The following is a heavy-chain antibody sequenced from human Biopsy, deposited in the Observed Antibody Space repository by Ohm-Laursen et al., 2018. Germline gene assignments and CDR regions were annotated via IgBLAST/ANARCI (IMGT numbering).Heavy chain of an antibody. CDR2: INPNSGNA. V-gene: IGHV1-2*02. J-gene: IGHJ6*02. D-gene: IGHD3-9*01. Sequence: SSVKVSCKPSGYTFAGYYLHWVRQAPGHGLEWMGWINPNSGNANYAQSFQGRLTVTRDTSISTAYMELTSLTFDDTAIYYCARVPAYPSIDGYYGLDLWGQGATVIVSS. CDR1: GYTFAGYY. CDR3: ARVPAYPSIDGYYGLDL.